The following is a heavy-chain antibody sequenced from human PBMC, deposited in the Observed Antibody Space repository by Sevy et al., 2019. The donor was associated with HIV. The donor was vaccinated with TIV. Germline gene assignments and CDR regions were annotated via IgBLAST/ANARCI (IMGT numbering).Heavy chain of an antibody. D-gene: IGHD2-15*01. CDR3: ARPRANSVDHYFFYAMDV. J-gene: IGHJ6*02. V-gene: IGHV3-30-3*01. CDR2: ISYDGSTK. Sequence: GGSLRLSCAASGFAFTNYYAMHWVRQAPGKGLEWVALISYDGSTKYYADSVKGRFTISRDNFKNTLYLQMNSLTTEDTAGYYCARPRANSVDHYFFYAMDVWGQGTTVTVS. CDR1: GFAFTNYYA.